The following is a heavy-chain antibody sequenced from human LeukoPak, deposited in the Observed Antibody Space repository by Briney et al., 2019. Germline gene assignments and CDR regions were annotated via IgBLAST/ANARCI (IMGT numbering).Heavy chain of an antibody. CDR2: IYYSGST. Sequence: SETLSLTCTVSGGSISSGDYYWSWIRQPPGKGLEWIGYIYYSGSTYYNPSPKSRVTISVDTSKNQFSLKLSSVAAADTAVYYCARDFVLGYCSSTSCHNWFDPWGRGTLVTVSS. CDR1: GGSISSGDYY. CDR3: ARDFVLGYCSSTSCHNWFDP. D-gene: IGHD2-2*01. J-gene: IGHJ5*02. V-gene: IGHV4-30-4*08.